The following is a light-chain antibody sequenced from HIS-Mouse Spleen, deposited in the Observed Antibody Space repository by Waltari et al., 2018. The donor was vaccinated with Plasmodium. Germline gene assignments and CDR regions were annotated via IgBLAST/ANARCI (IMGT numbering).Light chain of an antibody. Sequence: EIVMTQYPATLSVSPGERATLSCRASQNVSSNLAWYQQKPGQAPRLLIYGASTRATGIPARFSGSGSGTEFTLTISSLQSEDFAVYYCQQYNNWSFTFGPGTKVDSK. CDR1: QNVSSN. CDR3: QQYNNWSFT. J-gene: IGKJ3*01. V-gene: IGKV3-15*01. CDR2: GAS.